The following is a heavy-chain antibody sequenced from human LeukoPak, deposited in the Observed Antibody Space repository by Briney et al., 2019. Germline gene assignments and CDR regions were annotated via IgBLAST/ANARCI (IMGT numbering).Heavy chain of an antibody. CDR3: ARLMVRGVNYYYYGMDV. CDR2: INHSGST. J-gene: IGHJ6*02. CDR1: GGPFSGYY. D-gene: IGHD3-10*01. Sequence: SETLSLTCAIYGGPFSGYYWSWIRQPPKKGLEWIGEINHSGSTSYNPSLKSRVTISGDASKNQFSLKLSSVTAADTAVYYCARLMVRGVNYYYYGMDVWGQGTTVTVSS. V-gene: IGHV4-34*01.